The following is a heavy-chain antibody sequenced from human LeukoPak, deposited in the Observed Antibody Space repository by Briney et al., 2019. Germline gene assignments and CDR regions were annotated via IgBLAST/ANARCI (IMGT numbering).Heavy chain of an antibody. J-gene: IGHJ5*02. CDR3: ARGDKQLVFNRNKGGFDP. Sequence: TGGSLRLSCAASGFTFSDYYMSWIRQAPGKGLEWVSYISSSGSTIYYADSVKGRFTISRDNAKKSLYLQMNSLRADDTAVYYCARGDKQLVFNRNKGGFDPWGQGTLVTVSS. V-gene: IGHV3-11*04. D-gene: IGHD6-13*01. CDR1: GFTFSDYY. CDR2: ISSSGSTI.